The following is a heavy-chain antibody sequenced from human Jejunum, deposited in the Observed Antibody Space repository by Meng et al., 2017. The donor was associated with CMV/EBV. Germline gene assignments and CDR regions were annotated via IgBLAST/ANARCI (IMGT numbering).Heavy chain of an antibody. CDR2: IPHRGSS. V-gene: IGHV4-4*02. CDR3: LRGSGGSV. J-gene: IGHJ1*01. Sequence: QVQLRASGPALVKPSETLSLTCAVSGDSITNHNWWAWVRQPPGKGLEWIGEIPHRGSSAYNPSLKSRVSMSIDKSKNQFSLKLTSVTAADTAMYHCLRGSGGSVWGQGTLVTVSS. D-gene: IGHD3-10*01. CDR1: GDSITNHNW.